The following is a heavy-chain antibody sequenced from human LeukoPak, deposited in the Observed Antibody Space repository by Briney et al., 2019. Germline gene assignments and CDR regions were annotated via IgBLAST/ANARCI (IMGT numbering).Heavy chain of an antibody. Sequence: PGGSLRLSCAASGFTFSSCEMNWVRQAPGKGLEWVSYISSGSTIYDADSVKGRFTISRDNAKNSLYLQMNSLRAEDTAVYYCARESIAVAGAPFDYWGQGTLVTVSS. D-gene: IGHD6-19*01. CDR1: GFTFSSCE. CDR2: ISSGSTI. V-gene: IGHV3-48*03. J-gene: IGHJ4*02. CDR3: ARESIAVAGAPFDY.